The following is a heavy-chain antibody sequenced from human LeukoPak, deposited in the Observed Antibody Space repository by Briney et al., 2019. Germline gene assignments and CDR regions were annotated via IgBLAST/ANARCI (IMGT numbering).Heavy chain of an antibody. CDR1: GGSFSGYY. J-gene: IGHJ4*02. Sequence: PSETLSLTCAVYGGSFSGYYWSWIRQPPGKGLEWIGEINHSGSTNYNPSLKSRVTISVDTSKNQFSLKLSSVTAADTAVYYCARVPDYYGSGSYSALDYWGQGTLVTVSS. CDR2: INHSGST. V-gene: IGHV4-34*01. D-gene: IGHD3-10*01. CDR3: ARVPDYYGSGSYSALDY.